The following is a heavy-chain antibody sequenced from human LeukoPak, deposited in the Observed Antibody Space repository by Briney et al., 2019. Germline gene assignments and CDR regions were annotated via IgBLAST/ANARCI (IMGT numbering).Heavy chain of an antibody. CDR1: GGSNSSYY. CDR2: IYYSGST. J-gene: IGHJ3*02. CDR3: ARVKRFRRGSHAFDI. Sequence: SETLSLTCTVSGGSNSSYYWSWIRQPPGKGLEWIGYIYYSGSTNYNPSLKSRVTISVDTSKNQFSLKLSSVTAADTAVYYCARVKRFRRGSHAFDIWGQGTMVTVSS. V-gene: IGHV4-59*01. D-gene: IGHD5-24*01.